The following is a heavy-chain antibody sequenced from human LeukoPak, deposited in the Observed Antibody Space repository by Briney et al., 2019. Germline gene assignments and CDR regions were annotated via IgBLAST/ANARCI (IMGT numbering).Heavy chain of an antibody. CDR1: GGSLSSGDYY. D-gene: IGHD5-12*01. CDR2: IYYSGST. CDR3: ARHSGYQHDY. V-gene: IGHV4-30-4*01. J-gene: IGHJ4*02. Sequence: SETLSLTCTVSGGSLSSGDYYWSWIRQPPGKGLEWIGYIYYSGSTYYNPSLKSRVTISVDTSRNQFSLKLSSVTAADTAVYYCARHSGYQHDYWGQGTLVTVSS.